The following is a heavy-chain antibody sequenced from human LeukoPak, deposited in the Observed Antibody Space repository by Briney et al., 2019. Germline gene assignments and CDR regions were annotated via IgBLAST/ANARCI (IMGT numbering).Heavy chain of an antibody. CDR2: ISWNSGSI. CDR1: GFTFDDYA. D-gene: IGHD7-27*01. J-gene: IGHJ6*02. CDR3: AKELTGTCYYYGMDV. Sequence: QPGRSLRLSCAASGFTFDDYAMHWVRQAPGKGLEWVPGISWNSGSIGYADSVKGRFTISRDNAKNSLYLQMNSLRAEDTALYYCAKELTGTCYYYGMDVWGQGTTVTVSS. V-gene: IGHV3-9*01.